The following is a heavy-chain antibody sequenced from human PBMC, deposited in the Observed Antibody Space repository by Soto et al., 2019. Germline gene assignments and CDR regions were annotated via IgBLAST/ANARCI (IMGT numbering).Heavy chain of an antibody. Sequence: GSLRLSCSASGFTFSSYAMHWVRQAPGKGLEYVSAISSYGGSTYYADSVKGRFTISRDNSKNTLYLQMSSLRAEDTAVYYCVKDRGNDGGYYYYGMDVWGQGTTVTVSS. CDR3: VKDRGNDGGYYYYGMDV. CDR2: ISSYGGST. V-gene: IGHV3-64D*08. D-gene: IGHD2-15*01. CDR1: GFTFSSYA. J-gene: IGHJ6*02.